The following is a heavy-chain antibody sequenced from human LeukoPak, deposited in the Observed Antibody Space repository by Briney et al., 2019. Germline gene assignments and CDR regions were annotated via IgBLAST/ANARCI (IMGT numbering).Heavy chain of an antibody. CDR2: ISWNSGSI. CDR1: GLTFDDYA. CDR3: AKDISYGGYCHAFDI. Sequence: GGSLRLSCAASGLTFDDYAMHWVRQAPGKGLEWVSGISWNSGSIAYADSVKGRFTISRDNAKNSLYLQMNSLRAEDTALYYCAKDISYGGYCHAFDIWGQGTMVTVSS. J-gene: IGHJ3*02. V-gene: IGHV3-9*01. D-gene: IGHD4-23*01.